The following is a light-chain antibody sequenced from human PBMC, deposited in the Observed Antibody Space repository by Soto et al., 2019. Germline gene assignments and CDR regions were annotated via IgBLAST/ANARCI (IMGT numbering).Light chain of an antibody. CDR1: SSDVGAYNY. Sequence: QSVLTQPPSASGSPGQSVTISCTGTSSDVGAYNYVSWYQQHAGKAPKLVIYEVTKRPSGVPDRISGSKSANTASLTVSGLQAEDEADYYCSSFASSNTWVFGGGTKVTVL. CDR2: EVT. CDR3: SSFASSNTWV. J-gene: IGLJ3*02. V-gene: IGLV2-8*01.